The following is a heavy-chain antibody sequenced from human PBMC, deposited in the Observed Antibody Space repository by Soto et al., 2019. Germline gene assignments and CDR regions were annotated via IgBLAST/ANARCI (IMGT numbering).Heavy chain of an antibody. CDR2: INTKTAGT. V-gene: IGHV1-2*02. CDR3: ARVGPTGWFDP. CDR1: GYSFTDYY. J-gene: IGHJ5*02. Sequence: GASVKVSCKASGYSFTDYYIHWVRQAPGQGLDWMGWINTKTAGTDYAETFQGRVTTTRDTSINTAYMILGTLTSDDTGVYYCARVGPTGWFDPWGQGTLVTVSS.